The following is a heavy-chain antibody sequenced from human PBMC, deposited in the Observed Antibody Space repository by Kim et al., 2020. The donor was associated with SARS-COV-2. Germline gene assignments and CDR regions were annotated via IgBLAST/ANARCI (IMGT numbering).Heavy chain of an antibody. Sequence: GGSLRLSCAASGFIFNTYWIHWVRQAPGKGLVWVSRINGDGTSTYYADSVKGRFTISRDNAGNTLYLQLNSLRAEDTAVYYCARGSTYSASRSGGYMDVWGKGTPVTVSS. V-gene: IGHV3-74*01. D-gene: IGHD2-2*01. J-gene: IGHJ6*03. CDR2: INGDGTST. CDR1: GFIFNTYW. CDR3: ARGSTYSASRSGGYMDV.